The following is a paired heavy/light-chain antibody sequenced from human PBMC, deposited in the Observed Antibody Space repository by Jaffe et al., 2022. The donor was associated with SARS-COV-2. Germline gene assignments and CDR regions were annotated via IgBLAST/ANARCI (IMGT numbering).Light chain of an antibody. CDR2: GNS. J-gene: IGLJ3*02. CDR1: SSNIGAGYG. CDR3: QSYDSSLVGWV. Sequence: QSVLTQPPSVSGAPGQRVTISCTGTSSNIGAGYGVYWYQQLPGTAPKFLMYGNSNRPSGVPDRFSGSKSGTSASLTISGLQAEDEAGYYCQSYDSSLVGWVFGGGTKLTVL. V-gene: IGLV1-40*01.
Heavy chain of an antibody. CDR2: IYHSGST. Sequence: QVQLQESGPGLVEPSGTLSLTCGVSGGSITNDNWWNWVRQAPGKGLEWIGEIYHSGSTNYNPSLRGRVTISVDKSKNQFSLRLTSVTAADTAMYYCARGHDFWSEDGFDIWGQGTKVTVSS. V-gene: IGHV4-4*02. CDR3: ARGHDFWSEDGFDI. CDR1: GGSITNDNW. J-gene: IGHJ3*02. D-gene: IGHD3-3*01.